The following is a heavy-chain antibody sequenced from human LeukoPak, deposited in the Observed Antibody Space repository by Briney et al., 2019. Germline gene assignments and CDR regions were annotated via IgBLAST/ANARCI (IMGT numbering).Heavy chain of an antibody. CDR3: ARGFGGTYYYDSSGYLDY. D-gene: IGHD3-22*01. CDR1: GFTFKDNF. V-gene: IGHV3-21*01. Sequence: GGSLRLSCAASGFTFKDNFMSWVRQAPGKGLEWVSSISSSSSYIYYADSVKGRFTISRDNAKNSLYLQMDSLRAEDTAVYYCARGFGGTYYYDSSGYLDYWGQGTLVTVSS. J-gene: IGHJ4*02. CDR2: ISSSSSYI.